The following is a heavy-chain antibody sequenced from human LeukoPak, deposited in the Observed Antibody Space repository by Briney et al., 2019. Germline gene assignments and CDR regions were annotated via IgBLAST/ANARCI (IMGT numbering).Heavy chain of an antibody. CDR2: IHHSGST. CDR3: ARLTPRYGSGSYYTEIDY. J-gene: IGHJ4*02. Sequence: SETLSLTCAVYGGSFSGYYWSWIRQPPGKGLEWIGEIHHSGSTNYNPSLKSRVTISVDTSKNQFSLKLSSVTAADTAVYYCARLTPRYGSGSYYTEIDYWGQGTLVTVSS. CDR1: GGSFSGYY. V-gene: IGHV4-34*01. D-gene: IGHD3-10*01.